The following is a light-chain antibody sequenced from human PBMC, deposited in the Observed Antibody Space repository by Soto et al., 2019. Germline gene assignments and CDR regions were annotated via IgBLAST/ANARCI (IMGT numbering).Light chain of an antibody. V-gene: IGKV1-33*01. CDR3: QRYDILPLA. CDR1: QDISNY. CDR2: DAS. Sequence: DIQMTPSPSSLSASVGDRVTITCQASQDISNYLNWYQQKPGKAPKLLIYDASNLETGVPSRFSGSGSGTDFTFTISSLQPEDIATYYCQRYDILPLAFGGETKEEIK. J-gene: IGKJ4*01.